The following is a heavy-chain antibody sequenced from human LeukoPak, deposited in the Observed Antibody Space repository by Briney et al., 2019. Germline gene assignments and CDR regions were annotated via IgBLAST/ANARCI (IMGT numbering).Heavy chain of an antibody. V-gene: IGHV4-38-2*02. CDR1: GYSISSGYY. CDR2: IYHSGST. D-gene: IGHD3-3*01. CDR3: ATVDFWRGLTHHFDY. Sequence: SETLSLTCTVSGYSISSGYYWGWIRQPPGKGLEWIGSIYHSGSTYYNPSLKSRVTISVDTSKNQLSLKLSSVTAADTAVYYCATVDFWRGLTHHFDYWGQGTLVTVSS. J-gene: IGHJ4*02.